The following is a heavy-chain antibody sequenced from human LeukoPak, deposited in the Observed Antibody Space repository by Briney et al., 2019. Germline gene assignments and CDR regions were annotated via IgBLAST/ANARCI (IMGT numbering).Heavy chain of an antibody. Sequence: GESLKISCKASGYNFTNHWVAWVRQRPGKGLEWMGIIWPDDSDTRYSPSFQGLVSISVDKSISTAHLQWRSLKASDTALYFCARHSDVPLDLWGQGTLVIVS. CDR1: GYNFTNHW. CDR2: IWPDDSDT. CDR3: ARHSDVPLDL. J-gene: IGHJ5*02. V-gene: IGHV5-51*01. D-gene: IGHD6-6*01.